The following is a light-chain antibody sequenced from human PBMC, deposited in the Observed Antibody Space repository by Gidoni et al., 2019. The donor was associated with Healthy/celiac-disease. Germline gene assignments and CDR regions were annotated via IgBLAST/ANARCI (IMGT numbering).Light chain of an antibody. V-gene: IGKV3-11*01. CDR3: QQRSNWPLT. J-gene: IGKJ4*01. Sequence: SPAPVSWSQGERPTLSDKSQSVSSYIAWYQQKPGQAPRLLIYDASNRATGIPARFSGSGSGTDFTLTISRLEPEDFAVYYCQQRSNWPLTFGGGTKVEIK. CDR1: QSVSSY. CDR2: DAS.